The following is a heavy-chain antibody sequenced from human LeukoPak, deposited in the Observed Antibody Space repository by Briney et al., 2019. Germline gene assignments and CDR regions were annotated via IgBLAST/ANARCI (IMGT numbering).Heavy chain of an antibody. CDR3: ARGSARYFDWFVYGNWFDA. D-gene: IGHD3-9*01. V-gene: IGHV4-34*01. Sequence: SETLSLTCAVYGGSFSGYYWSWIRQPPGKGLEWIGEINHSGSTNYNPSLKSRVTISVDTSKNQFSLKLSSVTAADTAVYYCARGSARYFDWFVYGNWFDAWGQGTLVTVSS. CDR2: INHSGST. J-gene: IGHJ5*02. CDR1: GGSFSGYY.